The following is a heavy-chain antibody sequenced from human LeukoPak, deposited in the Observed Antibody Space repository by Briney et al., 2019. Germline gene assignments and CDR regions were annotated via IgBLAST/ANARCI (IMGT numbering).Heavy chain of an antibody. D-gene: IGHD6-19*01. J-gene: IGHJ6*03. CDR2: IYYSGST. V-gene: IGHV4-39*01. CDR1: GGSISSSSYY. Sequence: SETLSLTCTVSGGSISSSSYYWGWIRQPPGKGLEWIGGIYYSGSTYYNPSLKSRVTISVDTSKNQFSLKLSSVTAADTAVYYCASLLSSGWFIYYYYMDVWGKGTTVTVSS. CDR3: ASLLSSGWFIYYYYMDV.